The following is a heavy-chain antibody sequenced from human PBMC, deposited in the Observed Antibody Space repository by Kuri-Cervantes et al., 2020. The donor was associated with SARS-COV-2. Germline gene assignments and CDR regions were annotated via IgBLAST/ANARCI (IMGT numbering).Heavy chain of an antibody. CDR1: GYSFTSYW. Sequence: GGSLRLSCKGSGYSFTSYWIAWVRQMPGKGLEWMGIIYPGDSDTRYSPSFEGQVTISADKSISTAYLQWSSLKASDTAMYYCARRRWLQFSTTPFDYWGQGTLVTVSS. D-gene: IGHD5-24*01. J-gene: IGHJ4*02. CDR2: IYPGDSDT. V-gene: IGHV5-51*01. CDR3: ARRRWLQFSTTPFDY.